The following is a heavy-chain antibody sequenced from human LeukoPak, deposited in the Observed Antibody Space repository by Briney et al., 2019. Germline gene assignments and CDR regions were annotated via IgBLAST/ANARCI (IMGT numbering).Heavy chain of an antibody. Sequence: GGSLRLSCAASGFTFSSYAMSWVRQAPGKGLEWVSAISGSGGSTYYADSVKGRFTISRDNSKNTLYLQMNSLRAEDTAVYYCATSTKKGDFWSGFDAFDIWGQGTMVTVSS. CDR2: ISGSGGST. CDR3: ATSTKKGDFWSGFDAFDI. CDR1: GFTFSSYA. D-gene: IGHD3-3*01. J-gene: IGHJ3*02. V-gene: IGHV3-23*01.